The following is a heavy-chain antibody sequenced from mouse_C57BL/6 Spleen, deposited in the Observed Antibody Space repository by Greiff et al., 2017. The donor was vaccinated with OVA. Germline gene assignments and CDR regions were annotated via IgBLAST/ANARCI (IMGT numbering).Heavy chain of an antibody. Sequence: VQLQQSGPGLVQPSQSLSIPCTVSGFSLTSYGVHWVRQSPGKGLEWLGVIWSGGSTDDNAAFISRLSISKDNSKSQVFFKMNSLQAYDTAIYYCARNSYSMDYWGQGASGTFSS. CDR1: GFSLTSYG. J-gene: IGHJ4*01. V-gene: IGHV2-2*01. CDR2: IWSGGST. CDR3: ARNSYSMDY.